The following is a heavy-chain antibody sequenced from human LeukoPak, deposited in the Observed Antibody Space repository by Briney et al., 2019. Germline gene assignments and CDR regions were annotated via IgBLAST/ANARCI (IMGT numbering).Heavy chain of an antibody. CDR2: IIPILGIA. J-gene: IGHJ4*02. V-gene: IGHV1-69*04. Sequence: SVKVSCKASGGTFSSYAISWVRQAPGQGLEWIGRIIPILGIANYAQKFQGRVTITADKSTSTAYMELSSLRSEDTAVYYCNTQNYGDYSSPGDYWGQGTLVTVSS. CDR3: NTQNYGDYSSPGDY. CDR1: GGTFSSYA. D-gene: IGHD4-17*01.